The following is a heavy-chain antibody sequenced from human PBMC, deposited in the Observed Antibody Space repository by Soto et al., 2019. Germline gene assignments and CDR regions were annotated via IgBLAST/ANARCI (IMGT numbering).Heavy chain of an antibody. CDR2: IHYSGSI. CDR1: GGSISYEYYH. CDR3: AREDDGGDRDYYGLDV. V-gene: IGHV4-30-4*08. D-gene: IGHD2-21*02. Sequence: QVQLQQSGPGLVKPSQTLSLTCTVSGGSISYEYYHWTWIRQSPGKGLEWIGYIHYSGSIIYNPSFTSLVTMSVDTSKNQSSLQLSSVTAADTAGYFCAREDDGGDRDYYGLDVWGQGTTVTVAS. J-gene: IGHJ6*02.